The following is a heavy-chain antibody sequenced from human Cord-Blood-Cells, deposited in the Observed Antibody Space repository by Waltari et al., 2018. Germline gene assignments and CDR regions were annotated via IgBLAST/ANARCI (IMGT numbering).Heavy chain of an antibody. CDR2: ISYDGSNK. Sequence: QVQLVESGGGVVQPGRSLRLSCAASGFPFRSYGMHCVRHAPGKGLEWVAVISYDGSNKYYADSVKGRFTISRDNSKNTLYLQMNSLRAEDTAVYYCAKSSSSWYYYYGMDVWGQGTTVTVSS. D-gene: IGHD6-13*01. CDR3: AKSSSSWYYYYGMDV. CDR1: GFPFRSYG. J-gene: IGHJ6*02. V-gene: IGHV3-30*18.